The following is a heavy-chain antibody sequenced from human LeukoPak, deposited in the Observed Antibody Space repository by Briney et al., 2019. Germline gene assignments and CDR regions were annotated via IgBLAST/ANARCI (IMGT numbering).Heavy chain of an antibody. J-gene: IGHJ6*02. D-gene: IGHD4-17*01. CDR2: ISYDGSNK. CDR3: AKDRCRPIGPDNYYYYGMDV. V-gene: IGHV3-30*18. CDR1: GFTFSSYG. Sequence: GGSLRLSCAASGFTFSSYGMHWVRQAPGKGLEWVAVISYDGSNKYYADSVKGRFTISRDNSKNTLYLQMNSLRAEDTAVYYCAKDRCRPIGPDNYYYYGMDVWGQGTTVTVSS.